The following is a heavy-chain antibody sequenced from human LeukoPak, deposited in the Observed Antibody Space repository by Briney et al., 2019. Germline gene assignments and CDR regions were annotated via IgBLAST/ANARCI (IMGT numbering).Heavy chain of an antibody. V-gene: IGHV3-48*03. CDR1: GFTFSSYE. J-gene: IGHJ4*02. Sequence: PGGSLRLSCEASGFTFSSYEMNWVRQAPGKGLEWVSYISSSGSTIYYADSVTGRFTTSRDNARNSLYLQMNSLRAKDTAVYYCASRLAYCFDYWGQGTLVTVSS. CDR2: ISSSGSTI. CDR3: ASRLAYCFDY. D-gene: IGHD6-25*01.